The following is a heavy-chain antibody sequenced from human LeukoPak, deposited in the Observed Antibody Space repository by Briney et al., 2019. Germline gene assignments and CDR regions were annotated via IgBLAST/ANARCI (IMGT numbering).Heavy chain of an antibody. J-gene: IGHJ3*02. Sequence: SETLSLTCTVSGGSINSNNYYWGWIRQPPGEGLEWIGSFVFSGVTYYNPSLKSRVTISLDTSNNQFSLKLTSVTAADTAVYYCARLQIQLWSDAFDIWGQGTMVTVSS. CDR3: ARLQIQLWSDAFDI. D-gene: IGHD5-18*01. CDR2: FVFSGVT. CDR1: GGSINSNNYY. V-gene: IGHV4-39*01.